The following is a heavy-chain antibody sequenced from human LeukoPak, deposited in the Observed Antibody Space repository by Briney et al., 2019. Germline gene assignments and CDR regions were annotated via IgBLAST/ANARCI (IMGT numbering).Heavy chain of an antibody. V-gene: IGHV4-59*01. Sequence: SETLSLTCTVSGGSISSYYWSWIRQPPGKGLEWIGYIYYSGSTNYNPSLKSRVTISVDTSKNQFSLKLSSVTAADTAVYYCARVGEPDYYDSSGQLDYWGQGTLVTVSS. CDR1: GGSISSYY. CDR3: ARVGEPDYYDSSGQLDY. J-gene: IGHJ4*02. D-gene: IGHD3-22*01. CDR2: IYYSGST.